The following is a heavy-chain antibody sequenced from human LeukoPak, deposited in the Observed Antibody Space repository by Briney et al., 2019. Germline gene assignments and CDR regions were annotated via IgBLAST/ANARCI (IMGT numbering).Heavy chain of an antibody. CDR1: GFTFSNAW. D-gene: IGHD3-10*01. J-gene: IGHJ5*02. CDR2: ISGSGGST. V-gene: IGHV3-23*01. CDR3: AKDWLLWFGELSGWFDP. Sequence: GGSLRLSCAASGFTFSNAWMSWVRQAPGKGLEWVSAISGSGGSTYYADSVKGRFTISRDNSKNTLYLQMNSLRAEDTAVYYCAKDWLLWFGELSGWFDPWGQGTPVTVSS.